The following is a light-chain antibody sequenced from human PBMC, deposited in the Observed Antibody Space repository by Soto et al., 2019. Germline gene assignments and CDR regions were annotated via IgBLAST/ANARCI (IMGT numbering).Light chain of an antibody. CDR2: EVS. CDR1: SSDIGGYNY. V-gene: IGLV2-14*01. J-gene: IGLJ1*01. CDR3: SSYTTISPS. Sequence: QSALTQPASVSGSPGQSITISCTGTSSDIGGYNYVSWYQQHPGKAPKLMIYEVSRRPSGVSNRFSGSKSGNTASLTISGLQADHEADYYCSSYTTISPSFGTGTKVTVL.